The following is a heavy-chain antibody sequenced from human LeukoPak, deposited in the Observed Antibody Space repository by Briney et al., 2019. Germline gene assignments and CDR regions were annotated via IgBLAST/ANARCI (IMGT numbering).Heavy chain of an antibody. V-gene: IGHV3-9*03. D-gene: IGHD6-13*01. CDR2: ISWNSGSI. J-gene: IGHJ4*02. CDR3: AKNRYSSSWPAAVIDY. Sequence: LPGGSLRLSCAASGFTFDDYAMHWVRQAPGKGLEWVSGISWNSGSIGYADSVKGRFTISRDNAKNSLYLQMNSLRAEDMALYYCAKNRYSSSWPAAVIDYWGQGTLVTVSS. CDR1: GFTFDDYA.